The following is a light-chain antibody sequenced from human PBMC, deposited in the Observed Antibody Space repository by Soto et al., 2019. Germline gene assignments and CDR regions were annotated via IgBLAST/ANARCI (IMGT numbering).Light chain of an antibody. J-gene: IGKJ3*01. Sequence: IQLTQSPSSLDASVGDRVSTSCRARQSISNSLAWYQQKPGKAPMLLIYGASTIQSGVPSRFKGSGSGTDFTLTISSLEPEDFATYYSRQLNSFAIPFGPRTKVDIK. CDR1: QSISNS. CDR3: RQLNSFAIP. V-gene: IGKV1-9*01. CDR2: GAS.